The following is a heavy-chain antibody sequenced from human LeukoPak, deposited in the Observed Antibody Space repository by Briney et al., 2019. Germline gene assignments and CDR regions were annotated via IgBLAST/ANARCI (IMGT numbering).Heavy chain of an antibody. CDR2: IYTSGST. V-gene: IGHV4-61*02. CDR3: ARFSVGGDYGQGYYYMDV. J-gene: IGHJ6*03. Sequence: TLSLTCTVSGGSISSGSYYWSWIRQPAGKGLEWIGRIYTSGSTNYNPSLKSRVTISYTSKNQFSLKLNSVTAADTAVYYCARFSVGGDYGQGYYYMDVWGKGTTVTISS. D-gene: IGHD4-17*01. CDR1: GGSISSGSYY.